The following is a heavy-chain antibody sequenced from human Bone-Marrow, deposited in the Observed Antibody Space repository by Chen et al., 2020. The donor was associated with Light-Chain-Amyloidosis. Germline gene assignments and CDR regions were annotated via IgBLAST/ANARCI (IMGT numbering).Heavy chain of an antibody. CDR3: ARRRDGYNFDY. D-gene: IGHD5-12*01. J-gene: IGHJ4*02. Sequence: EVQLEQSGPEVKKPGESLKISCKGSGYTFPNYWIGGVRQMPGKGLEWMGVISPFGSDARYSPYFEGQVTISADKSITTAYLQWWSLKASDTAMYYCARRRDGYNFDYWGQGTLVTVSS. CDR1: GYTFPNYW. V-gene: IGHV5-51*01. CDR2: ISPFGSDA.